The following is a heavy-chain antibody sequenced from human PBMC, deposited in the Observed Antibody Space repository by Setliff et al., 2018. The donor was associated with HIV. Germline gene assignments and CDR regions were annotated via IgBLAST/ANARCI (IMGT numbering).Heavy chain of an antibody. CDR1: GDSIFTSTYY. Sequence: SETLSLTCSVSGDSIFTSTYYWGWIRQPPGKRLEWIGSIYYSGNTYYNPSLKSQVTISVDTSKNQFFLNLSSVTATDSAVYYCARLGRPYSGQGWFDPWGQGTLVTVSS. J-gene: IGHJ5*02. D-gene: IGHD5-12*01. CDR3: ARLGRPYSGQGWFDP. V-gene: IGHV4-39*01. CDR2: IYYSGNT.